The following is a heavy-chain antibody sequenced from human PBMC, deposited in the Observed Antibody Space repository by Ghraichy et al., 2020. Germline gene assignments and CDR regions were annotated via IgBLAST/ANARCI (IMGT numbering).Heavy chain of an antibody. J-gene: IGHJ6*02. CDR3: AREHIRSYNYGRQTYYHGMDG. D-gene: IGHD5-18*01. Sequence: SVKVSCKASGCSFNNYAITWVRQAPGQGLEWLGRIIPMLGITNYAQKFQGTVTITADKSTTIAHMELSSLTSEDTAVYFCAREHIRSYNYGRQTYYHGMDGWGQG. CDR2: IIPMLGIT. CDR1: GCSFNNYA. V-gene: IGHV1-69*04.